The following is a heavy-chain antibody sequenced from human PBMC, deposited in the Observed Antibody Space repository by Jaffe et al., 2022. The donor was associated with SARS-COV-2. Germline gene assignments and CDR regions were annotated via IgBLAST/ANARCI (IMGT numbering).Heavy chain of an antibody. J-gene: IGHJ5*02. CDR2: ISGSGGST. CDR3: AKDLNTIFGVVILWGWFDP. D-gene: IGHD3-3*01. V-gene: IGHV3-23*01. Sequence: EVQLLESGGGLVQPGGSLRLSCAASGFTFSSYAMSWVRQAPGKGLEWVSAISGSGGSTYYADSVKGRFTISRDNSKNTLYLQMNSLRAEDTAVYYCAKDLNTIFGVVILWGWFDPWGQGTLVTVSS. CDR1: GFTFSSYA.